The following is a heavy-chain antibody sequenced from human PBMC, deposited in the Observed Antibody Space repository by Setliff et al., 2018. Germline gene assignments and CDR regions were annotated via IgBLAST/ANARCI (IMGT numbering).Heavy chain of an antibody. CDR3: ARLEKDYGDHVRKSLDY. CDR1: GYIFSDHY. V-gene: IGHV1-2*02. D-gene: IGHD4-17*01. J-gene: IGHJ4*02. Sequence: ASVKVSCKASGYIFSDHYMHWVRQAPGKGLEWMGWINSNGGGTNYAQKFQGRVTMTRDTSISTVYMELSSLRSEDTAMYYCARLEKDYGDHVRKSLDYWGQGTLVTVSS. CDR2: INSNGGGT.